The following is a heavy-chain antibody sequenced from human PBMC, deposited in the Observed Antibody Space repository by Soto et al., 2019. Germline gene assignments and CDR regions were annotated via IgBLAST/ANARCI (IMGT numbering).Heavy chain of an antibody. CDR2: TIPLLNVA. J-gene: IGHJ4*02. D-gene: IGHD5-12*01. CDR3: ARDSPSGSTFSGYDAIDS. Sequence: QVQLVQSGAEVKKPGSSVKVSCKASGGTFSTSTFTWVRQAPGQGLEWMGRTIPLLNVADYAQDFQGRLTSTAXKXTXTXXTDLTRLTSKDTAVYYCARDSPSGSTFSGYDAIDSWGQGTLVTVSS. CDR1: GGTFSTST. V-gene: IGHV1-69*08.